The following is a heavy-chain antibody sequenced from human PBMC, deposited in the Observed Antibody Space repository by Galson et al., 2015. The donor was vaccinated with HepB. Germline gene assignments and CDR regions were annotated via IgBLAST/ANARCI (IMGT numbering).Heavy chain of an antibody. CDR1: GFTFSNAW. CDR2: IKSKTDGGTT. Sequence: LRLSCAASGFTFSNAWMSWVRQAPGKGLEWVGRIKSKTDGGTTDYAAPVKGRFTISRDDSKNTLYLQMNSLKTEDTAVYYCTTRITGMGISDPWGQGTLVTVSS. D-gene: IGHD1-20*01. J-gene: IGHJ5*02. V-gene: IGHV3-15*01. CDR3: TTRITGMGISDP.